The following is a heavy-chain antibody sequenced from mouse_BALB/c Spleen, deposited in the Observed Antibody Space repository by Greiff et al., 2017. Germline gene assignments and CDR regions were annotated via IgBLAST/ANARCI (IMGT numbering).Heavy chain of an antibody. Sequence: EVQRVESGGGLVKPGGSLKLSCAASGFAFSSYDMSWVRQTPEKRLEWVAYISSGGGSTYYPDTVKGRFTISRDNAKNTLYLQMSSLKSEDTAMYYCARQEDYPYFDYWGQGTTLTVSS. V-gene: IGHV5-12-1*01. CDR2: ISSGGGST. CDR1: GFAFSSYD. J-gene: IGHJ2*01. D-gene: IGHD2-4*01. CDR3: ARQEDYPYFDY.